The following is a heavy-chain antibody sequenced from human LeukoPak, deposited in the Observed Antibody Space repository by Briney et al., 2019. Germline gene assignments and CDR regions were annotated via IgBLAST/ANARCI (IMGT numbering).Heavy chain of an antibody. J-gene: IGHJ6*02. Sequence: SETLSLTCNVSGGSISSGGHSWRWTRQPPGKVLVWLGYIYHSGSGSTYYNPSLKSRVTISIDKSKNQFSLKLNSVTAADTAVYYCARINDFWSGPTLDVWGQGTTVTVSS. D-gene: IGHD3-3*01. V-gene: IGHV4-30-2*01. CDR1: GGSISSGGHS. CDR3: ARINDFWSGPTLDV. CDR2: IYHSGSGST.